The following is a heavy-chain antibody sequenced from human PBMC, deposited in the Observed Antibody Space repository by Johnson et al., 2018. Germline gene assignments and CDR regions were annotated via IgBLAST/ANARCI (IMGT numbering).Heavy chain of an antibody. D-gene: IGHD2-21*02. Sequence: VQLVESGGGLVQPGGSLRLSCAASGFTFSSYWMHWVRQAPGKGLEWVSVIYSGGSTYYADSVKGRFTTSRDNAKNSLYLQMNSLRAEDTAVYYCARGPLSRRLVTGAFDIWGQGTMVTVSS. CDR3: ARGPLSRRLVTGAFDI. V-gene: IGHV3-66*01. CDR2: IYSGGST. CDR1: GFTFSSYW. J-gene: IGHJ3*02.